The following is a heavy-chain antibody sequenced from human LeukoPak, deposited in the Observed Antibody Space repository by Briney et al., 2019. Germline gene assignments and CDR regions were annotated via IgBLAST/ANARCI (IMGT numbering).Heavy chain of an antibody. D-gene: IGHD3-9*01. V-gene: IGHV3-66*01. Sequence: GGSLRLSCAASGFTVNTNYMSWVRQAPGKGLEWVSLISSGGGTYYSDSVKGRFTISRDNSKNTLYLQMNSLGAEDTAAYYCGGGGPGKDFNILTGYLYYWGQGTPVTVSS. CDR3: GGGGPGKDFNILTGYLYY. J-gene: IGHJ4*02. CDR2: ISSGGGT. CDR1: GFTVNTNY.